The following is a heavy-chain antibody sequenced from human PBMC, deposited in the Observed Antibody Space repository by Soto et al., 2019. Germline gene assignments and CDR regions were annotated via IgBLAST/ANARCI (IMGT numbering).Heavy chain of an antibody. Sequence: ASVKVSCKASGYTFTGYYMHWVRQAPGQGLEWMGWINPNSGGTNYAQKFQGRVTMTRDTSISTAYMELSRLRSDDTAVYYCARDYLPAAGYYYYYYGMDVWGQGTTVTVS. CDR3: ARDYLPAAGYYYYYYGMDV. V-gene: IGHV1-2*02. J-gene: IGHJ6*02. D-gene: IGHD2-2*01. CDR2: INPNSGGT. CDR1: GYTFTGYY.